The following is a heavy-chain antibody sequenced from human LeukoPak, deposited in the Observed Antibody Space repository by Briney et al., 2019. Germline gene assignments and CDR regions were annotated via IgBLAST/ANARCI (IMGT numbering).Heavy chain of an antibody. Sequence: GGSLRLSCAASGFTFDDYTMHWVRQAPGKGLEWVSPISWDGGSTYYADSVKGRFTISRDNSKNSLYLQMNSLRTEDTALYYCAKPGYCSGGSCYEYFQHWGQGTLVTVSS. J-gene: IGHJ1*01. V-gene: IGHV3-43*01. CDR2: ISWDGGST. D-gene: IGHD2-15*01. CDR3: AKPGYCSGGSCYEYFQH. CDR1: GFTFDDYT.